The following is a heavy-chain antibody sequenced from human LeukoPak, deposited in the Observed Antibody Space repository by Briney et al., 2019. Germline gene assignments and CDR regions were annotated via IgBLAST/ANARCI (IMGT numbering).Heavy chain of an antibody. CDR1: GGSISSYY. D-gene: IGHD3-22*01. CDR2: IYSSGST. V-gene: IGHV4-4*07. CDR3: ARGENYYDSSGYYPLNWFDP. J-gene: IGHJ5*02. Sequence: SETLSLTCTASGGSISSYYWSWIRQPAGKGLEWIGRIYSSGSTNFNPSLKSRVTMSVDTSKNQFSLKLSSVTAADTAVYYCARGENYYDSSGYYPLNWFDPWGQGTLVTVSS.